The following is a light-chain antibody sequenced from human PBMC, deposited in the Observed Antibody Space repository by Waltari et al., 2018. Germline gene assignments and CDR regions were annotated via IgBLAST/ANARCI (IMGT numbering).Light chain of an antibody. J-gene: IGLJ3*02. CDR2: RNI. Sequence: QSVLTQPPSVSGAPGPRVTISCPGSSSNPGTGYDVPWYQQFPGTAPKLLIYRNINRPSGVPDRFSGSKSGTSASLVITGLQAEDEADYYCQTYDTSLSRVFGGGTKLTVL. V-gene: IGLV1-40*01. CDR1: SSNPGTGYD. CDR3: QTYDTSLSRV.